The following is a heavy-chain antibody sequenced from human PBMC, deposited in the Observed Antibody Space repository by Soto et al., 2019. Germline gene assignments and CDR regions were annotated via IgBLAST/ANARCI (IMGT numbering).Heavy chain of an antibody. CDR1: GGSFSCYY. Sequence: SETLSLTCAVYGGSFSCYYWSWIRQPPGKGLEWIGEINHSGSTNYNPSLKSRVTISVDTSKNQFSLKLSSVTAADTAVYYCARGGIAAAQNYYYGMDVWGQGTTVTVSS. CDR2: INHSGST. D-gene: IGHD6-13*01. CDR3: ARGGIAAAQNYYYGMDV. J-gene: IGHJ6*02. V-gene: IGHV4-34*01.